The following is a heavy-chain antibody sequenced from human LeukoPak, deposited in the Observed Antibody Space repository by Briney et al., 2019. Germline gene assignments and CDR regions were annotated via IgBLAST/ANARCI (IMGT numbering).Heavy chain of an antibody. CDR2: ISWNSGSI. Sequence: PGGSLRLSCAASGFTFDDYAMHWVRQAPGKGLEWVSGISWNSGSIGYADSVKGRFTISRDNAKNSLYLQMNSLRAEDTAVYYCARDDQYYYDSSGYYDAFDIWGQGTMVTVSS. V-gene: IGHV3-9*01. J-gene: IGHJ3*02. CDR3: ARDDQYYYDSSGYYDAFDI. CDR1: GFTFDDYA. D-gene: IGHD3-22*01.